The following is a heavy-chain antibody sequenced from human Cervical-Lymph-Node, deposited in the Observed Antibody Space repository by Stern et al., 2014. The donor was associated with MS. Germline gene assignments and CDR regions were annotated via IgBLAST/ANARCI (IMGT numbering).Heavy chain of an antibody. V-gene: IGHV1-69*01. CDR2: IFPVFGTP. CDR1: GGTFSKFP. D-gene: IGHD6-13*01. CDR3: ALSSETSDRWYSLGYDL. J-gene: IGHJ5*02. Sequence: QVQLVQSGAEVTKPGSSVKGSCKASGGTFSKFPSSWVRQAPGQELEWMGGIFPVFGTPTYAQEFRGRVTITADVSTSTVYMELSSLRSDDTAVYYCALSSETSDRWYSLGYDLWGQGTLVTVSS.